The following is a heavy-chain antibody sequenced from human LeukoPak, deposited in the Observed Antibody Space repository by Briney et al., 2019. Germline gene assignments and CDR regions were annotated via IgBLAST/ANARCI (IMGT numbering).Heavy chain of an antibody. Sequence: SVKVSCKASGGTFSSYAISWVRQAPGQGLEWMGRIIPIFGTANYAQKFQGRVTIPADESTSTAYMELSSLRSEDTAVYYCARALLWFGDQYYFDYWGQGTLVTVSS. CDR1: GGTFSSYA. V-gene: IGHV1-69*13. J-gene: IGHJ4*02. D-gene: IGHD3-10*01. CDR2: IIPIFGTA. CDR3: ARALLWFGDQYYFDY.